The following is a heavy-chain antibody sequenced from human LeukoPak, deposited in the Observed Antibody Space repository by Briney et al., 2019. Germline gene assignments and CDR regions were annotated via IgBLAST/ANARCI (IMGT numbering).Heavy chain of an antibody. CDR2: IYTSGST. J-gene: IGHJ4*02. Sequence: PSETLSLTSTVSGGSISSGSYYWSWIRQPAGKGLEWIGRIYTSGSTNYNPSLKSRVTISVDTSKNQFSLKLSSVTAADTAVYYCARGRSIQLWSTHYFDYWGQGTLVTVSS. V-gene: IGHV4-61*02. CDR3: ARGRSIQLWSTHYFDY. CDR1: GGSISSGSYY. D-gene: IGHD5-18*01.